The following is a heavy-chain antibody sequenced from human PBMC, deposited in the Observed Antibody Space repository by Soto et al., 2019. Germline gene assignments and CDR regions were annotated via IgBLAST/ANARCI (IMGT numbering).Heavy chain of an antibody. V-gene: IGHV3-30*18. Sequence: ESGGGVVQPGRSLRLSCAASGFTFSSYGMHWVRQAPGKGLEWVAVISYDGSNKYYADSVKGRFTISRDNSKNTLYLQMNSLRAEDTAVYYCAKAGHYDSSGYYSWGGLWDYYYYYGMDVWGQGTTVTVSS. D-gene: IGHD3-22*01. CDR1: GFTFSSYG. CDR3: AKAGHYDSSGYYSWGGLWDYYYYYGMDV. J-gene: IGHJ6*02. CDR2: ISYDGSNK.